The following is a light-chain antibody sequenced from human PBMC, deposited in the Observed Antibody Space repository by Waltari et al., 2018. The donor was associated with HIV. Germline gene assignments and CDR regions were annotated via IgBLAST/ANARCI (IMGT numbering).Light chain of an antibody. V-gene: IGKV3-11*01. J-gene: IGKJ5*01. Sequence: EIVLTQSPATLSLSPGERATLACRASQSGRNYLAWYQHKPGQSPRLLIYETSKMATGTAARFIGSGAGTDFSLTISSLEPEDVGVYYCQQRSNWPPITFGQGTRVEIK. CDR1: QSGRNY. CDR3: QQRSNWPPIT. CDR2: ETS.